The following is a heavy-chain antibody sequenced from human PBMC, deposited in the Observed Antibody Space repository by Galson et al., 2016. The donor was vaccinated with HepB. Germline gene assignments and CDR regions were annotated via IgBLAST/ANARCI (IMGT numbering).Heavy chain of an antibody. V-gene: IGHV3-9*01. J-gene: IGHJ4*02. CDR3: ATSDCSSTSCFPDY. Sequence: SLRLSCAASGFTFGHSAMRWVRQAPGKGLEWVSGISWNSDSIGYADSVKGRFTISIATAKNSLYLQMNSLRAEDTALYYCATSDCSSTSCFPDYWGQGTLVTVSS. CDR2: ISWNSDSI. D-gene: IGHD2-2*01. CDR1: GFTFGHSA.